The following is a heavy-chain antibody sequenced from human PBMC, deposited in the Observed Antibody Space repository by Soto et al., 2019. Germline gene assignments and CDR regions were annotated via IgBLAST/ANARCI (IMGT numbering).Heavy chain of an antibody. V-gene: IGHV4-59*01. CDR1: GGSISSYY. CDR2: IYYGGGT. D-gene: IGHD3-22*01. CDR3: ASQYYYDSSGSQTFDY. J-gene: IGHJ4*02. Sequence: SETLSLTCTVSGGSISSYYWNWIRQPPGKGLEWIGDIYYGGGTNYNPSLKSRVTLSVDTSKIQFSLKLSSVTAADTAVYYCASQYYYDSSGSQTFDYWGQGTQVTVSS.